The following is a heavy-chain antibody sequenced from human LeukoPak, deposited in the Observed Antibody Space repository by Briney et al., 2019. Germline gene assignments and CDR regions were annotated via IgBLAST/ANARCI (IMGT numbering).Heavy chain of an antibody. CDR3: ARDLRASGGANAFDI. D-gene: IGHD1-26*01. V-gene: IGHV1-2*02. Sequence: ASVKVSCTASGYTFTGYYMHWVRQAPGQGLEWMGWINPNSGGTNYAQKFQGRVTMTRDTSISTAYMELSRLRSDDTAVYYCARDLRASGGANAFDIWGQGTMVTVSS. CDR2: INPNSGGT. CDR1: GYTFTGYY. J-gene: IGHJ3*02.